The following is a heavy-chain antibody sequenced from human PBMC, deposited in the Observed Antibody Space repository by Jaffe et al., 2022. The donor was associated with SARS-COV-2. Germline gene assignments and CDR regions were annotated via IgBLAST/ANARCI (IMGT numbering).Heavy chain of an antibody. V-gene: IGHV3-23*04. Sequence: EVQLVESGGDLVQPGASLRLSCVASGFTFSTYAMDWVRQAPGKGLEWVSAISNTGESRFYANSVKGRFTISRDNSKNTLFLQMDSLRAEDTAVYYCAKDGSTVIPRWVDPWGQGTLVTVSS. CDR3: AKDGSTVIPRWVDP. D-gene: IGHD4-17*01. CDR1: GFTFSTYA. J-gene: IGHJ5*02. CDR2: ISNTGESR.